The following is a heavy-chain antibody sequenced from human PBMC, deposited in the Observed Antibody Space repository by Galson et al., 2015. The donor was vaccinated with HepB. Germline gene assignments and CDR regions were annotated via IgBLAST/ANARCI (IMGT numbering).Heavy chain of an antibody. CDR2: INHSGST. J-gene: IGHJ4*02. CDR3: ARGPLRFLGWLPQDLFDY. V-gene: IGHV4-34*01. CDR1: GGSFSAYY. D-gene: IGHD3-3*01. Sequence: ETLSLTCAVYGGSFSAYYWSWIRQPPGKGLEWIGEINHSGSTNYNPSLKSRVTMSVDTSKGQFFLNLNSVTAADTAVYYCARGPLRFLGWLPQDLFDYWGQGALVTVSS.